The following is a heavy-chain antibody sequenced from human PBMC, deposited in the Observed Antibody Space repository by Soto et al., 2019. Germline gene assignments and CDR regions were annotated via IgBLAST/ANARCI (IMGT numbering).Heavy chain of an antibody. J-gene: IGHJ4*02. CDR2: VFYRGAT. V-gene: IGHV4-30-4*01. Sequence: SETLSLTCNVSGGPIRTGDYYWTWIRQPPGKGLEWIGYVFYRGATNYSPSLKSRAAISMDTSKNQFSLSLTSVTAADTAVYYCARAGFSYGHLLFWGQGIRVTVSS. CDR3: ARAGFSYGHLLF. D-gene: IGHD3-10*01. CDR1: GGPIRTGDYY.